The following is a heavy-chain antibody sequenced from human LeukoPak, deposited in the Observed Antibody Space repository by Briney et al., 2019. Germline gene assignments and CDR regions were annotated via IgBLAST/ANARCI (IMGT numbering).Heavy chain of an antibody. CDR3: ARHLSSGWLFDY. J-gene: IGHJ4*02. Sequence: SVKVSCKAPGGTFSSYAISWVRQAPGQGLEWMGGIIPIFGTANYAQKFQGRVTITADKSTSTAYMELSSLRSEDTAVYYCARHLSSGWLFDYWGQGTLVTVSS. CDR2: IIPIFGTA. D-gene: IGHD6-19*01. CDR1: GGTFSSYA. V-gene: IGHV1-69*06.